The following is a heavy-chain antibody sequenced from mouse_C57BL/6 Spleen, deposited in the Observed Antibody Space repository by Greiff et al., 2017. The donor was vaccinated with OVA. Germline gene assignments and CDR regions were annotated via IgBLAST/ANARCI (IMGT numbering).Heavy chain of an antibody. J-gene: IGHJ4*01. CDR1: GFTFSDYG. Sequence: EVKVVESGGGLVKPGGSLKLSCAASGFTFSDYGMHWVRQAPEKGLEWVAYISSGSSTIYYADTVKGRFTISRDNAKNTLFLQMTSMRSEDTAMYYCARYGYDPYAMDYWGQGTSVTVSS. CDR3: ARYGYDPYAMDY. D-gene: IGHD2-2*01. CDR2: ISSGSSTI. V-gene: IGHV5-17*01.